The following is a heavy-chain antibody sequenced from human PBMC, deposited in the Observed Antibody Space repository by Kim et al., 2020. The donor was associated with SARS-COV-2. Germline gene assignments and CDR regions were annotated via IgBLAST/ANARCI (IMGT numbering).Heavy chain of an antibody. D-gene: IGHD1-26*01. J-gene: IGHJ4*02. CDR2: IKSKTDGGTT. Sequence: GGSLRLSCAASGFTFSNAWMSWVRQAPGKGLEWVGRIKSKTDGGTTDYAAPVKGRFTISRDDSKNMLYLQMNSLKTEDTAVYYCTTGWWVVGVHSFDYWGQGTLVTVSS. V-gene: IGHV3-15*01. CDR1: GFTFSNAW. CDR3: TTGWWVVGVHSFDY.